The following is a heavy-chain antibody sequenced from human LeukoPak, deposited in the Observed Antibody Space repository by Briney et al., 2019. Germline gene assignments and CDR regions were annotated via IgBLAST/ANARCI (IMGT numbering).Heavy chain of an antibody. CDR1: GGTFSSNA. V-gene: IGHV1-69*13. J-gene: IGHJ3*01. CDR3: VRRGRVTMGAFDL. D-gene: IGHD4/OR15-4a*01. Sequence: SVKVSCKASGGTFSSNAIGWVRQAPGQGLEWMGGIAPMSGLTKYAQKFQDRVTINADESTTTAYMELSSLRPEDTAMYYCVRRGRVTMGAFDLWGQGTMVTVSS. CDR2: IAPMSGLT.